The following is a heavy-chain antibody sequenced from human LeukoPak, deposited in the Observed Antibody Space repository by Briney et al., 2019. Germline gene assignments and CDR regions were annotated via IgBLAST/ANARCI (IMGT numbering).Heavy chain of an antibody. Sequence: PGGSLRLSCAASGFTFSDYYMSWIRQAPGKGLEWVSYISSSSSTIYYADSVKGRFTISRDNAKNSLYLQMNSLRAEDTALYYCARDGAVKWHRGIDYFDYWGQGTLVTVSS. J-gene: IGHJ4*02. V-gene: IGHV3-11*04. CDR1: GFTFSDYY. CDR3: ARDGAVKWHRGIDYFDY. CDR2: ISSSSSTI. D-gene: IGHD3-16*01.